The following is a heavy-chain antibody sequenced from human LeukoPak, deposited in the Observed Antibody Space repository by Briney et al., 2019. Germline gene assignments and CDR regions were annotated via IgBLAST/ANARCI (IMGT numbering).Heavy chain of an antibody. CDR2: INQDGVEK. D-gene: IGHD5-24*01. J-gene: IGHJ3*01. CDR1: GFTFTTYW. Sequence: GGSLRLSCAASGFTFTTYWMSWVRQAPGKGLEWAANINQDGVEKYYVASVRGRLTISRDNAKNSMYVQMNSLRAEDTAVYYCARGFDGYYGFDLWGQGTMVTVSS. CDR3: ARGFDGYYGFDL. V-gene: IGHV3-7*05.